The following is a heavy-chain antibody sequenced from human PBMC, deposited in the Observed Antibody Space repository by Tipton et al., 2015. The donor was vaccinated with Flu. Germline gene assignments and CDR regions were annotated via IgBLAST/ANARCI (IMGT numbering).Heavy chain of an antibody. CDR2: INHSGST. D-gene: IGHD1-26*01. Sequence: LRLSCAVYGGSFSGYYWSWIRQPPGKGLEWIGEINHSGSTNYNPSLKSRVTISVDTSKNQFSLKLSSVTAADTAVYYCARHSGATRKLYYYYYGMDVWGQGTTVTVSS. J-gene: IGHJ6*02. CDR3: ARHSGATRKLYYYYYGMDV. V-gene: IGHV4-34*01. CDR1: GGSFSGYY.